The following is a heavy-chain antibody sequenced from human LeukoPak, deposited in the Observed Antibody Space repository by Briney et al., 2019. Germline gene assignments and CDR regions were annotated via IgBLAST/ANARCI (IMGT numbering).Heavy chain of an antibody. D-gene: IGHD3-16*01. CDR2: ISAYDGNT. V-gene: IGHV1-18*01. J-gene: IGHJ4*02. CDR1: GYTFTNYG. Sequence: ASVKVSCKASGYTFTNYGISWVRQAPGQGLECMGWISAYDGNTNYAQRFQGRVTMTTDTSTSTAYMELRSLRSDDTAVYYCARIRDYGGIGEDYWGQGTLVTVSS. CDR3: ARIRDYGGIGEDY.